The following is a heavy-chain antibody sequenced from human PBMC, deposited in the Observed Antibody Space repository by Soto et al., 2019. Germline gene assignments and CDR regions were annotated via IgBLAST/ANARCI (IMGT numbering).Heavy chain of an antibody. Sequence: SETLSLTCTVSGGSISRYYWSWIRQPPGKGLEWIGYMYNTGSTVYNPPFKSRVTISVDTSKNQFSLKLNSVTAADTAVYYCARDLWGYGGTDCYPLDVWGQGTTVTFSS. J-gene: IGHJ6*02. CDR1: GGSISRYY. D-gene: IGHD2-21*02. V-gene: IGHV4-59*01. CDR3: ARDLWGYGGTDCYPLDV. CDR2: MYNTGST.